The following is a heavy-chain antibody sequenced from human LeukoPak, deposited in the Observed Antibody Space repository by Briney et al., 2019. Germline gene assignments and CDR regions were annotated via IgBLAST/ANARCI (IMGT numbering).Heavy chain of an antibody. J-gene: IGHJ4*02. V-gene: IGHV4-59*01. Sequence: SETLSLTCTVSGGSITSNYWSWIRQPPGKGLECIGYIFYSGDIRYNPSLKSRVTISVDTSKNQFSLKLSSVTAADTAIYYCASLNYHGSGSPFDYWGQGMLVTVSS. CDR3: ASLNYHGSGSPFDY. D-gene: IGHD3-10*01. CDR1: GGSITSNY. CDR2: IFYSGDI.